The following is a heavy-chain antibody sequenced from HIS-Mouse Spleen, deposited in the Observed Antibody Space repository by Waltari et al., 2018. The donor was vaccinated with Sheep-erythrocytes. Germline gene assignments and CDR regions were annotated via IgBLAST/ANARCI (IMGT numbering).Heavy chain of an antibody. Sequence: QVQLVQSGAEVKKPGASVKVSCKASGYTFTSYDINWVRQATGQGLEWMGWRNPNSGNTGDEQKFQGRVTMTRNTSISTAYMELSSLRSEDTAVYYCARGIAAAGTDWFDPWGQGTLVTVSS. V-gene: IGHV1-8*01. D-gene: IGHD6-13*01. CDR2: RNPNSGNT. J-gene: IGHJ5*02. CDR3: ARGIAAAGTDWFDP. CDR1: GYTFTSYD.